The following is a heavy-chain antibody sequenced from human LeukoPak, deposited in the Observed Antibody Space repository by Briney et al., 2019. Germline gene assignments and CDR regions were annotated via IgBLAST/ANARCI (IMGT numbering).Heavy chain of an antibody. J-gene: IGHJ4*02. Sequence: GGSLRLSCAASGFTFSSYAMSWVRQAPGKGLEWVSAISGSGGSTYYADSVKGRFTISRDSSKNTLYLQMNSLRAEDTAVFYCAKDLNGLRYFDWLPEIYYWGQGTLVTVSS. CDR3: AKDLNGLRYFDWLPEIYY. CDR1: GFTFSSYA. V-gene: IGHV3-23*01. D-gene: IGHD3-9*01. CDR2: ISGSGGST.